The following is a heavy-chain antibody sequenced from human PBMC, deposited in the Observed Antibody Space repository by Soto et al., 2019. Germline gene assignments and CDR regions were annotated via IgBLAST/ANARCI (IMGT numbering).Heavy chain of an antibody. V-gene: IGHV4-34*01. Sequence: SETLSLTCAVYGGSFSGYYWSWIRQPPGKGLEWIGEINHSGSTNYNPSLKSRVTISVDTSKNQFSLKLSSVTAADTAVYYCARGNWALVPFRRGGSYYYYMDVWGKGTTVTVSS. CDR1: GGSFSGYY. CDR2: INHSGST. J-gene: IGHJ6*03. D-gene: IGHD1-1*01. CDR3: ARGNWALVPFRRGGSYYYYMDV.